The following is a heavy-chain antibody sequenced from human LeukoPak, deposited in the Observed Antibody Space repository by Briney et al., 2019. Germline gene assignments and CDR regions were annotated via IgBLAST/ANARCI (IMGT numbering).Heavy chain of an antibody. V-gene: IGHV1-69*13. Sequence: SVKVSCKASGGTFSSYAISWVRQAPGQGLEWMGGIIPIFGTANYAQKFQGRVTITADESTSTAYMELSCLRSEDTAVYYCARAMATVVKSYYYYGMDVWGQGTTVTVSS. CDR3: ARAMATVVKSYYYYGMDV. J-gene: IGHJ6*02. CDR1: GGTFSSYA. CDR2: IIPIFGTA. D-gene: IGHD4-23*01.